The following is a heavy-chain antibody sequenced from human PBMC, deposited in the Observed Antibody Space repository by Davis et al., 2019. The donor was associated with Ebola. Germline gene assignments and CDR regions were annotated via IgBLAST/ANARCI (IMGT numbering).Heavy chain of an antibody. J-gene: IGHJ6*02. CDR1: GFTFSSYW. Sequence: GESLKISCAASGFTFSSYWMSWVRQAPGKGLVWVSRINSDGSSTSYADSVKGRFTISRDNAKNTLYLQMNSLRAEDTAVYYCARGYCTGGVCYVHYYYGMDVWGQGTTVTVSS. D-gene: IGHD2-8*02. V-gene: IGHV3-74*01. CDR3: ARGYCTGGVCYVHYYYGMDV. CDR2: INSDGSST.